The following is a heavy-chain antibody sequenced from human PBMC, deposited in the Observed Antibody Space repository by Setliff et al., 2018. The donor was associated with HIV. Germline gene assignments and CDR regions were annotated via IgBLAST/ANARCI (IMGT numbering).Heavy chain of an antibody. V-gene: IGHV3-48*04. J-gene: IGHJ3*02. CDR3: ARLGALLTIFGDHLRAFDI. CDR1: GFTFSTYP. D-gene: IGHD3-3*01. CDR2: ITGSSDII. Sequence: GGSLRLSCAASGFTFSTYPMNWVRQAPGKGLEWVSYITGSSDIIHYADSVKGRFTVSRDNAKNQFSLKLSSVTAADTAVYYCARLGALLTIFGDHLRAFDIWGQGTMVTVSS.